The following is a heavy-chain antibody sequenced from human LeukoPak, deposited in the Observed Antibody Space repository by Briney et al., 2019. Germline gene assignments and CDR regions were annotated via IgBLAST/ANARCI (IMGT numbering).Heavy chain of an antibody. CDR2: ISWNSGSI. CDR3: AKDGGFGELSLYYFDY. D-gene: IGHD3-10*01. J-gene: IGHJ4*02. V-gene: IGHV3-9*01. CDR1: GFTFDDYA. Sequence: GGSLRLSCAASGFTFDDYAMHWVRQAPGKGLEWVSGISWNSGSIGYADSVKGRFTISRDNAKNSLYLQMNSLRAEDTALYYCAKDGGFGELSLYYFDYWGQGTLVTVSS.